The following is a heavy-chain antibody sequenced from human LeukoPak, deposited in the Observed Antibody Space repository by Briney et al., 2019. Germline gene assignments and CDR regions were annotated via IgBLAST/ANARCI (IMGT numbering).Heavy chain of an antibody. CDR2: MSGSGGST. D-gene: IGHD5-24*01. V-gene: IGHV3-23*01. J-gene: IGHJ4*02. Sequence: TLRLSPASYGLTFSSYSMSWGRQAPEKGLEWVSAMSGSGGSTYYADSVKGRFTISRDNSKNTLYPQMHSLRAEDPAVYYCAKDYPKEWLGGFDYWGQGTLVTVSS. CDR3: AKDYPKEWLGGFDY. CDR1: GLTFSSYS.